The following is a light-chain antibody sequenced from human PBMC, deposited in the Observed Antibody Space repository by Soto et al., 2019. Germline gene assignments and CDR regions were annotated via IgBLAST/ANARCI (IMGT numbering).Light chain of an antibody. J-gene: IGLJ1*01. Sequence: QSVLTQPASVSGSPGQSITISCTGTSSDVGGYNYVSWYQQHPGKAPKLMIYEVTNRPSGVSNRFSGSKSGNTASLTISGLQADDEADYYCSSYTSGITYVFGTGTKVTVL. CDR2: EVT. CDR3: SSYTSGITYV. CDR1: SSDVGGYNY. V-gene: IGLV2-14*01.